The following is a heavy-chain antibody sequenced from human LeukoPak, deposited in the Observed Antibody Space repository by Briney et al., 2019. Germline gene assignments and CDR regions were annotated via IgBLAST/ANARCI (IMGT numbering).Heavy chain of an antibody. D-gene: IGHD2-2*01. V-gene: IGHV3-30*02. CDR1: GFTFINYA. Sequence: GGSLRLSCVASGFTFINYAMHWVRQAPGKGLEWVAFIQYTGGNTYYADSVKGRFTISRDNSKNTLYLLLNSLRTEDTALYYCAKAYCASTTCYGGVKIDYCGQGSLVKVSS. CDR2: IQYTGGNT. CDR3: AKAYCASTTCYGGVKIDY. J-gene: IGHJ4*02.